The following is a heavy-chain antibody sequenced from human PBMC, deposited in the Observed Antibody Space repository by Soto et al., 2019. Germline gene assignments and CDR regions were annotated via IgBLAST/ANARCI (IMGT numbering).Heavy chain of an antibody. CDR3: ARDGYDCSSTSCYEAAMDV. CDR2: INPSGGST. J-gene: IGHJ6*02. D-gene: IGHD2-2*01. CDR1: GYTFTSYY. Sequence: GASVKVSCKASGYTFTSYYMHWVRQAPGQGLEWMGIINPSGGSTSYAQKFQGRVTVTRDTSTSTVYMELSSLRSEDTAVYYCARDGYDCSSTSCYEAAMDVWGQGTTVTVSS. V-gene: IGHV1-46*03.